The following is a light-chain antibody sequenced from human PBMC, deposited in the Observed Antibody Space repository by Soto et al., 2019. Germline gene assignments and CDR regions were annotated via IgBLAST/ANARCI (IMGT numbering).Light chain of an antibody. CDR2: SND. CDR1: SSNIGINV. J-gene: IGLJ1*01. CDR3: AAWDDSLNGYA. V-gene: IGLV1-44*01. Sequence: QPVLTQPPSASGTPGQRVTISCSGSSSNIGINVLSWYQQLPGAAPKLLIYSNDQRPSGVPDRFPGSKSGTSASLAISGLQSEDEADYSCAAWDDSLNGYAFGPGTKLTVL.